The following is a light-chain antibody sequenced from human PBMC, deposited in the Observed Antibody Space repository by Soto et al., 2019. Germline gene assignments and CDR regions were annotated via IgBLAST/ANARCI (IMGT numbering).Light chain of an antibody. CDR3: SSYAGSSTPLYV. CDR2: EVS. J-gene: IGLJ1*01. V-gene: IGLV2-8*01. CDR1: SXDVGGYNY. Sequence: QSVLTQPRSASGSPGQSVTISCTGTSXDVGGYNYVSWYQQHPGKAPKLMIYEVSKRPSGVPDRFSGSKSGNTASLTVSGLQAEDEADYYCSSYAGSSTPLYVFGTGTKVTLL.